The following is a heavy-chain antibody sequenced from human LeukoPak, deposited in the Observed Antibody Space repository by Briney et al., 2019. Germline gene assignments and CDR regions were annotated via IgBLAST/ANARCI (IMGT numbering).Heavy chain of an antibody. V-gene: IGHV4-61*02. CDR3: ARETQEVYTSSWGLYDSYYYMDA. Sequence: SQTLSLTCTVSSGSMNSGRYDWTWIRPPAGKGLEWIGRISSTETTTSNPSLKSRGTISLDTSKNYFSLKVTSVTAADTAVYYCARETQEVYTSSWGLYDSYYYMDAWGNGTTVTVSS. J-gene: IGHJ6*03. D-gene: IGHD6-13*01. CDR2: ISSTETT. CDR1: SGSMNSGRYD.